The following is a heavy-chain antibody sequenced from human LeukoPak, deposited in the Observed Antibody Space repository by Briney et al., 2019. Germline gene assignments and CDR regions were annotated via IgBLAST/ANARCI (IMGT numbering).Heavy chain of an antibody. J-gene: IGHJ5*02. D-gene: IGHD3-22*01. CDR2: IYYSGST. V-gene: IGHV4-39*01. Sequence: SETLSLTCTVSGGSISSSSYYWGWIRQPPGKGLEWIGSIYYSGSTYYNPSLKSRVTISVDTSKNQFSLKLSSVTAADTAVYYRAITSSGYYYGSFDPWGQGTLVTVSS. CDR3: AITSSGYYYGSFDP. CDR1: GGSISSSSYY.